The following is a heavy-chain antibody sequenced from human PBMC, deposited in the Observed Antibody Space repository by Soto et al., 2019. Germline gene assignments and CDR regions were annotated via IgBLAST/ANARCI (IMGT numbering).Heavy chain of an antibody. J-gene: IGHJ3*02. CDR1: GGTFSSYA. V-gene: IGHV1-69*06. CDR2: IIPIFGTA. D-gene: IGHD3-10*01. Sequence: SVKVSCKASGGTFSSYAISWVRQAPGQGLEWMGGIIPIFGTANYAQKFQGRVTITADKSTSTAYMELSSLRSEDTAVYYCARMGTREVWFGDGVALDIWGQGTMVTVSS. CDR3: ARMGTREVWFGDGVALDI.